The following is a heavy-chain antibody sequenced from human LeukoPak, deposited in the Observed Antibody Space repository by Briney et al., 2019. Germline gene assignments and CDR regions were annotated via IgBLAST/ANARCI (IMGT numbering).Heavy chain of an antibody. CDR3: ARVDRQFPKNTGILEQGYFDY. D-gene: IGHD1-1*01. CDR2: IYYSGST. CDR1: GGSISSISYY. V-gene: IGHV4-30-4*08. J-gene: IGHJ4*02. Sequence: SETLSLTCTVSGGSISSISYYWGWIRQPPGKGLEWIGYIYYSGSTYYNPSLKSRVTISVDTSKNQFSLKLSSVTAADTAVYYCARVDRQFPKNTGILEQGYFDYWGQGTLIPVSS.